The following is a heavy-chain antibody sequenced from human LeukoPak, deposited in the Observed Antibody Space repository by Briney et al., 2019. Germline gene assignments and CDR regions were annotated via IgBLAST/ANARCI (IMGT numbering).Heavy chain of an antibody. V-gene: IGHV4-4*02. CDR1: GGSISSSNW. Sequence: SETLSLTCAVSGGSISSSNWWSWVRQPPGKGLEWIGEIYHSGSTNYNPSLKSRVTISVDKSKNQFSPKLSSVTAADTAVYYCAGLVRSSSSGHYYYMDVWGKGTTVTVSS. CDR3: AGLVRSSSSGHYYYMDV. J-gene: IGHJ6*03. CDR2: IYHSGST. D-gene: IGHD6-6*01.